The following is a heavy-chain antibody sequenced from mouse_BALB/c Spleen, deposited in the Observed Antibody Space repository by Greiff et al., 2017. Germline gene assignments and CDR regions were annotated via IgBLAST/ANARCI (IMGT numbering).Heavy chain of an antibody. D-gene: IGHD2-1*01. J-gene: IGHJ3*01. CDR1: GYTFSSYW. Sequence: QVQLQQSGAELVKPGASVKISCKATGYTFSSYWIEWVKQRPGHGLEWIGEILPGSGSTNYNEKFKGKATFTADTSSNTAYMQLSSLTSEDSAVYYCARVYGNYPFAYWGQGTLVTVSA. V-gene: IGHV1-9*01. CDR2: ILPGSGST. CDR3: ARVYGNYPFAY.